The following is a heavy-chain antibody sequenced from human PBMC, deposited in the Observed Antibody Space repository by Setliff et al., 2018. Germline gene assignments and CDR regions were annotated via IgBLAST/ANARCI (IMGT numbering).Heavy chain of an antibody. CDR3: ATRKSSGRLYMDV. J-gene: IGHJ6*03. V-gene: IGHV4-59*11. CDR1: GASINSHH. D-gene: IGHD1-26*01. Sequence: PSETLSLTCTVSTVSGASINSHHWSWIRQPPGKGLEYIGYINYSGSTNYNPSLKSRVTISGDTSKNQVSLRLSSVTAADTAVYYCATRKSSGRLYMDVWGKGTTVTVSS. CDR2: INYSGST.